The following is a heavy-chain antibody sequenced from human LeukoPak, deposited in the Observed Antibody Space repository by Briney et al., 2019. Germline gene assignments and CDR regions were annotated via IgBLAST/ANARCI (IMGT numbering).Heavy chain of an antibody. Sequence: GRSLRLSCAASGFTFSSYGMPWVRQAPGKGLEWVAVISYDGSNKYYADSVKGRFTISRDNSKNTLHLQMNSLRAEDTAVYYCAKDRSGYYRDPHYWGQGTLVTVSS. V-gene: IGHV3-30*18. CDR2: ISYDGSNK. CDR1: GFTFSSYG. D-gene: IGHD3-22*01. CDR3: AKDRSGYYRDPHY. J-gene: IGHJ4*02.